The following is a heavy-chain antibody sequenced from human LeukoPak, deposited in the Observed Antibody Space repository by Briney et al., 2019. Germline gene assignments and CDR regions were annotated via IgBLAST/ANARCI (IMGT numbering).Heavy chain of an antibody. CDR1: GGSISSGSYY. CDR3: ARGGYDFWSGYSSPWFDP. Sequence: SETLSLTCTVSGGSISSGSYYWSWIRQPAGKGLEWIGRIYTSGSTNYNPSLKSRVTISVDTSKNQFSLKLSSVTAADTAVYYCARGGYDFWSGYSSPWFDPWGQGTLVTVSS. V-gene: IGHV4-61*02. D-gene: IGHD3-3*01. J-gene: IGHJ5*02. CDR2: IYTSGST.